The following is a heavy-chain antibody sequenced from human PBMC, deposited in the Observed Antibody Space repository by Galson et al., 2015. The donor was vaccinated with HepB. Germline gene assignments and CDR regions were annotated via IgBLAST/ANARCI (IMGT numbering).Heavy chain of an antibody. V-gene: IGHV3-23*01. Sequence: SLRLSCAASGFTFSYYAMAWVRQAPGKGLEWISAITPSGDNTYSADSMKGRFFISSDNSQNPLFLQMNSLRADDTAIYFCAKVFPEKTDGWYRQALYYFDSWGQGTRVTVSS. CDR1: GFTFSYYA. CDR2: ITPSGDNT. J-gene: IGHJ4*02. CDR3: AKVFPEKTDGWYRQALYYFDS. D-gene: IGHD6-19*01.